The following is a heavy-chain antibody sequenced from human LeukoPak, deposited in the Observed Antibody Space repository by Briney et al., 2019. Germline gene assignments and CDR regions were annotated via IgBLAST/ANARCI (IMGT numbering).Heavy chain of an antibody. V-gene: IGHV3-11*04. CDR1: GFTFSDYY. D-gene: IGHD3-16*02. J-gene: IGHJ4*02. CDR2: ISSSGSTI. CDR3: ARESNDYVWGSYRYPLDY. Sequence: PGGSLRLSCAASGFTFSDYYMSWIRQAPGKGLEWVSYISSSGSTIYYADSVKGRFTISRDNAKNSLYLQMNSLRAEDTAVYYCARESNDYVWGSYRYPLDYWGQGTLVTVSS.